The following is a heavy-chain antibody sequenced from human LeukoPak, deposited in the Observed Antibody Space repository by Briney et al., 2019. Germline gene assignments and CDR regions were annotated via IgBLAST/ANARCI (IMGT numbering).Heavy chain of an antibody. D-gene: IGHD2-15*01. V-gene: IGHV3-15*01. CDR3: TTVGIVVVVAAIPDY. J-gene: IGHJ4*02. CDR2: IKSKTDGGTT. CDR1: GFTFSNAW. Sequence: GGSLRLSCAASGFTFSNAWMSWVRQAPGKGLEWVGRIKSKTDGGTTDYAAPVKGRFTISRDDSKNTLYLQMNSLKTEDTAVYCCTTVGIVVVVAAIPDYWGQGTLVTVSS.